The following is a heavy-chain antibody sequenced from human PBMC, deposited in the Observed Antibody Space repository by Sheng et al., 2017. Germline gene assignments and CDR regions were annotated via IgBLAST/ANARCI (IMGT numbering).Heavy chain of an antibody. CDR3: ARHGGSSWYSWFDP. Sequence: QVQLQQWGAGLLKPSETLSLTCAVYGGSFSGYYWSWIRQPPGKGLEWIGEINHSGSTNYNPSLKSRVTISVDTSKNQFSLKLSSVTAADTAVYYCARHGGSSWYSWFDPWGQGPWSPSPQ. D-gene: IGHD6-13*01. CDR1: GGSFSGYY. V-gene: IGHV4-34*01. CDR2: INHSGST. J-gene: IGHJ5*02.